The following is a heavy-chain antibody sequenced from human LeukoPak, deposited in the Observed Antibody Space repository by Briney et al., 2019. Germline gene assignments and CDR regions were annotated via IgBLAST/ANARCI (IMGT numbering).Heavy chain of an antibody. CDR2: IKSKVDGETA. J-gene: IGHJ4*02. Sequence: GGSLRLSCAASGFTFSYAWMSWVRQAPGKGLEWVGRIKSKVDGETADYGAPVQGRFTMSRDDSKDTLYLEMNSLKIEDTAVYYCSTDIPYSGGGCYLYWGQGTLVTVSS. CDR3: STDIPYSGGGCYLY. V-gene: IGHV3-15*01. D-gene: IGHD2-15*01. CDR1: GFTFSYAW.